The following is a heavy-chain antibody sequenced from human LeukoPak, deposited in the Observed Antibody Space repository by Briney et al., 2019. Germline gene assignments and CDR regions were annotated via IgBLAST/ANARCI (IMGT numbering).Heavy chain of an antibody. CDR1: TGTFSSYG. CDR3: VRDYDSSGPQKNYFDF. J-gene: IGHJ4*02. CDR2: IIPMYDTT. V-gene: IGHV1-69*06. D-gene: IGHD3-16*01. Sequence: ASVKVSCKASTGTFSSYGISWVRQPPGQGLEWMGRIIPMYDTTSSPENFQGRVPISADKSTGTASMELSSLTSGDTAVYFCVRDYDSSGPQKNYFDFWGRGSLITVSS.